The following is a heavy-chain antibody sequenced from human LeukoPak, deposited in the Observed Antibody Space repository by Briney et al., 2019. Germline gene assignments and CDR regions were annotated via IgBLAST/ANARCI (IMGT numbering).Heavy chain of an antibody. CDR1: GFTFEDYS. V-gene: IGHV3-21*01. CDR3: ARAYDILTGYQGYFDY. Sequence: GGSLRLSCSGSGFTFEDYSMNWVRQAPGKGLEWVSSISSSSSYIYYADSVKGRFTISRDNAKNSLYLQMNSLRAEDTAVYYCARAYDILTGYQGYFDYWGQGTLVTVSS. CDR2: ISSSSSYI. J-gene: IGHJ4*02. D-gene: IGHD3-9*01.